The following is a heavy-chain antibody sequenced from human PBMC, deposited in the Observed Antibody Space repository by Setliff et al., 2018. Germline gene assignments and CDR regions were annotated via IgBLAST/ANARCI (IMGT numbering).Heavy chain of an antibody. CDR3: ARAHTWSLPNDNSGYPGWFDP. CDR1: GGSVGSDFSY. V-gene: IGHV4-61*09. D-gene: IGHD3-22*01. Sequence: SETLSLTCTVSGGSVGSDFSYWTWIRKPAGKGPEWIGQIYTTWSTNYNPSLRSRATISLDASKNQFSLSLTSVTAADTAVYYCARAHTWSLPNDNSGYPGWFDPWGQGTLVTVSS. J-gene: IGHJ5*02. CDR2: IYTTWST.